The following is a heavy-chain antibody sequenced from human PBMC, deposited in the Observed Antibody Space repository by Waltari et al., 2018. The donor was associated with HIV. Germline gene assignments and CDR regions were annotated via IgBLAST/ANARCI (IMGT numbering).Heavy chain of an antibody. V-gene: IGHV3-15*01. Sequence: DVQLVESGGGFVNPGGSLRLSCAASGFTFTNAWMSWVRQVPGKGLEWVGRIKSIADGGTTHYAAPVKGRFTISRDDSKNTLYLQMHSLKSEDTAVYYCHVPAAYGLYGVDVWGQGP. D-gene: IGHD2-2*01. J-gene: IGHJ6*02. CDR2: IKSIADGGTT. CDR1: GFTFTNAW. CDR3: HVPAAYGLYGVDV.